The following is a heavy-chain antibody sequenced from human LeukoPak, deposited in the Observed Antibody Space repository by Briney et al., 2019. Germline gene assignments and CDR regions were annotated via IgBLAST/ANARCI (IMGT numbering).Heavy chain of an antibody. CDR1: GYTFTTFG. CDR3: ARDKGRAYSYGYVDY. J-gene: IGHJ4*02. D-gene: IGHD5-18*01. V-gene: IGHV1-18*01. CDR2: ISPYNGNT. Sequence: ASVKVSCKTSGYTFTTFGINWVRQAPGQGXEWMGWISPYNGNTNYAQKLQGRVTMTKDTSTNTAYMELRSLRSDDTAVYYCARDKGRAYSYGYVDYWGQRTLVTVS.